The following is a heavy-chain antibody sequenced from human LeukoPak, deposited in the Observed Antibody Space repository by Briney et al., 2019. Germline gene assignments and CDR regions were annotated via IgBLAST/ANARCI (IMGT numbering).Heavy chain of an antibody. D-gene: IGHD1-26*01. CDR1: GFTLSNYW. J-gene: IGHJ4*02. V-gene: IGHV3-74*01. CDR2: INEDGSTT. CDR3: VRDLGGRSGH. Sequence: GGSLRLSCAASGFTLSNYWMHWVRQAPGEGLVWVSRINEDGSTTNYADSVKGRSTIFRDNAKNTLYLQMNSLRAEDTAVYYCVRDLGGRSGHWGQGTLVTVSS.